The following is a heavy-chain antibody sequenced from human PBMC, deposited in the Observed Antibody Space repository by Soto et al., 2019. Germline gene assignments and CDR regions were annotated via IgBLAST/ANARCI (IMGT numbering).Heavy chain of an antibody. Sequence: EAQLLESGGGLVQPGGSLRLSCSASGFIFNNYAMSWVRQAPGKGLEWVSGITGYGATTYYAESVKGRFTISRDNSKNTLYLQMSTLTAEDTAVYYCARDTLLYDSDWYPNWFGPWGQGTMVTVSS. CDR2: ITGYGATT. D-gene: IGHD6-19*01. V-gene: IGHV3-23*01. CDR1: GFIFNNYA. J-gene: IGHJ5*02. CDR3: ARDTLLYDSDWYPNWFGP.